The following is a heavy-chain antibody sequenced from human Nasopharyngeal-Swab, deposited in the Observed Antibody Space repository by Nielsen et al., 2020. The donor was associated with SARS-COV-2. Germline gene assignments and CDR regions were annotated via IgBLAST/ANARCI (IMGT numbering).Heavy chain of an antibody. V-gene: IGHV3-48*02. J-gene: IGHJ4*02. CDR2: ISKSSSTV. D-gene: IGHD5-12*01. Sequence: GESLNISCAASGFTFSNYNMHWVRQAPGKGLEWISYISKSSSTVYYADSVKGRITISRDNAKSSLYLPMNRLTNEDTAVYYCAREGSFVAPDTFDRWGQGTLVTVSS. CDR3: AREGSFVAPDTFDR. CDR1: GFTFSNYN.